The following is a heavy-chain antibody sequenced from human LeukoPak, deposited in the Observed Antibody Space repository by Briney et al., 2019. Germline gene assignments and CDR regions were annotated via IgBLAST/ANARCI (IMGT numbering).Heavy chain of an antibody. CDR1: GFTFSSYW. CDR2: IKQDGSEK. V-gene: IGHV3-7*01. J-gene: IGHJ5*02. D-gene: IGHD1-26*01. CDR3: ARSIVGASANWFDP. Sequence: GGSLRLSCAASGFTFSSYWISWVRQAPGKGLEWVANIKQDGSEKYYVDSVKGRFTISRDNAKNSLYLQMNSLRAEDTAVYYCARSIVGASANWFDPWGQGTLVTVSS.